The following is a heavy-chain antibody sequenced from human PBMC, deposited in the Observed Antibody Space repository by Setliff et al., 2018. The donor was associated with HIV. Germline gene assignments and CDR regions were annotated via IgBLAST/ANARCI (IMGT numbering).Heavy chain of an antibody. D-gene: IGHD3-22*01. CDR2: INHSGRT. Sequence: TSETLSLTCAVYGGSFSGYYWSWIRQPPGKGLEWIGEINHSGRTKYNPSLKSRVTMSVDTSKNQFSLKLKSVTAADTAVHYCAREDTTGYYSLSAFDIWGQGTLVTVSS. CDR3: AREDTTGYYSLSAFDI. V-gene: IGHV4-34*01. J-gene: IGHJ3*02. CDR1: GGSFSGYY.